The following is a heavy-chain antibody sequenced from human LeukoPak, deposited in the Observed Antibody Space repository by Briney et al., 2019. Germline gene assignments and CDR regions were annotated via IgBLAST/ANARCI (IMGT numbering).Heavy chain of an antibody. D-gene: IGHD3-10*02. CDR1: GFTVSSNY. CDR2: IKQDGSEK. Sequence: GGSLRLSCAASGFTVSSNYMSWVRQDPGKGLEWVANIKQDGSEKYYVDSVKGRSTISRDNAKNSLYLQMNSLRAEDTAVYYCAELGITMIGGVWGKGTTVTISS. J-gene: IGHJ6*04. V-gene: IGHV3-7*01. CDR3: AELGITMIGGV.